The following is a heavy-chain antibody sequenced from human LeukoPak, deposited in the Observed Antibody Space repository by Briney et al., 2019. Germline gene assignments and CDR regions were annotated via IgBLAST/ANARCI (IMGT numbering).Heavy chain of an antibody. J-gene: IGHJ5*02. V-gene: IGHV4-34*01. CDR1: GGSISSYY. CDR2: TNHSGGT. D-gene: IGHD1-26*01. CDR3: AVKLGSKVMNWFDP. Sequence: PSETLSLTCTVSGGSISSYYWSWIRQPPGKGLEWIGETNHSGGTNYNPSLKSRVTISVDTSKNQFSLKLSSVTAADTAVYYCAVKLGSKVMNWFDPWGQGTLVTVSA.